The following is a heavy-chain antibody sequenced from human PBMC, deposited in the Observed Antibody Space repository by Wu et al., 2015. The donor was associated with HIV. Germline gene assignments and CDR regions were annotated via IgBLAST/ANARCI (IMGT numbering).Heavy chain of an antibody. D-gene: IGHD3-10*01. Sequence: QVQAGGSLGREVKKPGSSVKVSCKASGGTFSSYAISWVRQAPGQGLEWMGRIIPIFGTASYAQKFQGRVTITADESTSTAYMKLSSLRSEDTAVYYCARVDTSYYYSSGSGGPFDYWGQGTLVTVSS. V-gene: IGHV1-69*13. CDR2: IIPIFGTA. CDR1: GGTFSSYA. CDR3: ARVDTSYYYSSGSGGPFDY. J-gene: IGHJ4*02.